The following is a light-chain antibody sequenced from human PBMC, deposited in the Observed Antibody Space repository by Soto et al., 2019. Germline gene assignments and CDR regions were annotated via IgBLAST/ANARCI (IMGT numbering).Light chain of an antibody. CDR1: QSISDY. CDR3: QQYKTYFLNT. J-gene: IGKJ5*01. CDR2: KAS. Sequence: DIQSTQSPSTLSASVGDRVTITCMASQSISDYLAWYQQKPGKAPKLLVFKASGLESGVPSRFSGSGSGTEFTLTISSLQPDDFATYYCQQYKTYFLNTVGQGTRLEIK. V-gene: IGKV1-5*03.